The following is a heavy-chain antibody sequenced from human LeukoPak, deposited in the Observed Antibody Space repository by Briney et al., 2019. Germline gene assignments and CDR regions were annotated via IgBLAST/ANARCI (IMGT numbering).Heavy chain of an antibody. D-gene: IGHD3-10*01. Sequence: ASVKVSCKPSGYLFTNYGISWVRQAPGQGLEWMGWISGYNGNTHYAQKFQGRVTMTTDTSTSTAYMEVRSLRSDDTAVYYCARDIKYTSGTYYYWGQGTLVTVSS. V-gene: IGHV1-18*01. CDR2: ISGYNGNT. J-gene: IGHJ4*02. CDR1: GYLFTNYG. CDR3: ARDIKYTSGTYYY.